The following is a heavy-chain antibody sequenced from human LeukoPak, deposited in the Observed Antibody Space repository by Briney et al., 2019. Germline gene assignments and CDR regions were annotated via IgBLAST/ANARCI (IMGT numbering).Heavy chain of an antibody. CDR1: GYSFTTYW. CDR2: IDHNDPYT. CDR3: ARRGPTVTTHRGIDY. Sequence: KSGESLKISCKGSGYSFTTYWIGWVRQMPGKGLEGMGRIDHNDPYTNYSPSFQGHVTISADKSISTAYLQWSSLKASDTAMYYCARRGPTVTTHRGIDYWGQGTLVTVSS. J-gene: IGHJ4*02. D-gene: IGHD4-17*01. V-gene: IGHV5-10-1*01.